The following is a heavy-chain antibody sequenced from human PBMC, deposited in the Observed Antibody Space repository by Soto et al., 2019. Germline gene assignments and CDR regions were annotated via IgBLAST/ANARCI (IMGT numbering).Heavy chain of an antibody. Sequence: GGSLRLSCAASGFTFGGSAMHWVRQASGKGLEWVGRIRSKANSYATAYAASVKGRFTISRDDSKNTAYLQMNSLKTEDTAVYYCTRLAIYYGSGSYAFDIWGQGTMVTVSS. D-gene: IGHD3-10*01. CDR3: TRLAIYYGSGSYAFDI. V-gene: IGHV3-73*01. CDR2: IRSKANSYAT. CDR1: GFTFGGSA. J-gene: IGHJ3*02.